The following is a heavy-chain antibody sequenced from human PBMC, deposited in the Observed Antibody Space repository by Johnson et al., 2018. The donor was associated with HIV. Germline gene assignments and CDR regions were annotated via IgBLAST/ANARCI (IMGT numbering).Heavy chain of an antibody. Sequence: VQVVESGGGVVRPGGSLRLSCAASGFTFDDYGMSWVRQAPGKGLEWVSGINWNGGSTGYADSVKGRFTISRDNAKNSLYLQMNSLRAEDTALYYCARARYGDLLNLDAFDIWGQGTMVTVSS. J-gene: IGHJ3*02. CDR2: INWNGGST. CDR3: ARARYGDLLNLDAFDI. D-gene: IGHD4-17*01. V-gene: IGHV3-20*04. CDR1: GFTFDDYG.